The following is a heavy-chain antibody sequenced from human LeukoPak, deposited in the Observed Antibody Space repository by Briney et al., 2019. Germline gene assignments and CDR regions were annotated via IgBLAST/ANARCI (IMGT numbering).Heavy chain of an antibody. CDR3: AKDIYEAPAAGNYFDY. V-gene: IGHV3-9*01. Sequence: GGSLRLSCAASGFTFDDYAMHWVRQAPGKGLEWVSGISWNSGSIGYADSVKGRFTISRDNAKNSLYLQMNSLRAEDTALYYCAKDIYEAPAAGNYFDYWGQGTLVTVSS. CDR2: ISWNSGSI. CDR1: GFTFDDYA. D-gene: IGHD6-13*01. J-gene: IGHJ4*02.